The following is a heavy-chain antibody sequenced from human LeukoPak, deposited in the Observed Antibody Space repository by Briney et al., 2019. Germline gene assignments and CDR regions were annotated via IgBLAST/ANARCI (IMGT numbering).Heavy chain of an antibody. CDR1: GFTFSSYG. J-gene: IGHJ3*02. CDR3: AKDGLTGAAFDI. CDR2: IRNDESNK. D-gene: IGHD7-27*01. V-gene: IGHV3-30*02. Sequence: GGSLRLSCAASGFTFSSYGMHWVRQAPGKGLDWLAYIRNDESNKYYADSVKGRFTISRDNSENTLYLQMNSLRAEDTAVYYCAKDGLTGAAFDIWGQGTMVTVSS.